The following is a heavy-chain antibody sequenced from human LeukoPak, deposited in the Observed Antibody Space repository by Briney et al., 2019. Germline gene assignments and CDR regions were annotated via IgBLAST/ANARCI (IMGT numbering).Heavy chain of an antibody. D-gene: IGHD3-22*01. V-gene: IGHV3-30*04. CDR3: ARDSGSRAFDY. CDR1: GFTFSSYA. CDR2: ISYDGGNK. Sequence: GGSLRLSCAASGFTFSSYAMHWVRQAPGKGLEWVAVISYDGGNKYYADSVKGRFTISRDNSKNTLYLQMNSLRAEDTAVYYCARDSGSRAFDYWGQGTLVTVSS. J-gene: IGHJ4*02.